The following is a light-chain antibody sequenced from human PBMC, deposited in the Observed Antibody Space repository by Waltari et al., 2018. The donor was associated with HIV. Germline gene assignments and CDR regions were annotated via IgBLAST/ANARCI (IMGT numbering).Light chain of an antibody. CDR1: NSHIGSTT. CDR2: NNY. CDR3: AAWDGSLLGVL. V-gene: IGLV1-44*01. J-gene: IGLJ2*01. Sequence: QSVLTQPPSASGTPGQRAPIACSGSNSHIGSTTVNWSKQVPGTAPKLRIYNNYERPSGVPDRFSGSKSGSSASLAISGLQSEDDGDYYCAAWDGSLLGVLFGGGTKLTVL.